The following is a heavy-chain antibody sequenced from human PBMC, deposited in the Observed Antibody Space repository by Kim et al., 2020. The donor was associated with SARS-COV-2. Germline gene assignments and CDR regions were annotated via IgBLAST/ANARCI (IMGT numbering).Heavy chain of an antibody. J-gene: IGHJ4*02. V-gene: IGHV6-1*01. Sequence: SQTLSLTCAISGDSVSSNSADWNWIRQSPSRGLEWLGRTYYRSKWYNDYAVSVKSRITINPDTSKNQFSLQLNSVTPEDTAVYYCARDYDFWSGHNLLFDYWGQGTLVTVSS. D-gene: IGHD3-3*01. CDR1: GDSVSSNSAD. CDR3: ARDYDFWSGHNLLFDY. CDR2: TYYRSKWYN.